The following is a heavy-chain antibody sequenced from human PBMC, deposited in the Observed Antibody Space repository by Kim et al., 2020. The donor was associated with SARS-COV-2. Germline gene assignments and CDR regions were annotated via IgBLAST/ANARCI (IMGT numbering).Heavy chain of an antibody. CDR1: GFTFTTYA. J-gene: IGHJ5*02. CDR3: AKEXXVTTQTXGGXFXYS. Sequence: GGSLRLSCVASGFTFTTYAMNWVRQAPGKGLEWVSGISGGGGSTYYADSVKGRFTISRDSSKNTLYLQMNSLRVEDTAVYYCAKEXXVTTQTXGGXFXYSWGQGTXXXXSS. D-gene: IGHD4-17*01. V-gene: IGHV3-23*01. CDR2: ISGGGGST.